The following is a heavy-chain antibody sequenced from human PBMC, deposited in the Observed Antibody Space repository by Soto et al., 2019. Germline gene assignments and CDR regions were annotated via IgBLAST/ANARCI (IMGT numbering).Heavy chain of an antibody. CDR2: IIPIIGTV. CDR1: GGTLSSFA. J-gene: IGHJ3*02. Sequence: QVHLVQSGAEVRKPGSSVKASCKASGGTLSSFAFTWVRQAPGQGLEWMGGIIPIIGTVDYAQNFQGRVTITAAESTSTVYMELSSLRSEDTAVYYCARGPTAYEIWGQGTMVTVSS. V-gene: IGHV1-69*12. CDR3: ARGPTAYEI.